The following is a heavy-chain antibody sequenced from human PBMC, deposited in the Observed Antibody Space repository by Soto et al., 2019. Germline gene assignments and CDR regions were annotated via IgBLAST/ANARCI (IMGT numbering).Heavy chain of an antibody. J-gene: IGHJ3*02. V-gene: IGHV4-59*01. D-gene: IGHD6-13*01. Sequence: SETLSLTCTVSGGSISSYYWSWIRQPPGKGLEWIGYIYYSGSTNYNPSLKSRVTISVDTSKNQFSLKLSPVTAADTAVYYCASIAAAGNAFDIWGQGTMVTVSS. CDR1: GGSISSYY. CDR3: ASIAAAGNAFDI. CDR2: IYYSGST.